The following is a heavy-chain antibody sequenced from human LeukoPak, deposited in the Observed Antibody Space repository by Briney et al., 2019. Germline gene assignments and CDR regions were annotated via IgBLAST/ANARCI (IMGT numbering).Heavy chain of an antibody. Sequence: GESLKISCKGSGYSFTSYWIGWVRQMPGKGLEWMGIIYPGDSDTRYSPSFQGQVTISADKSISTAYLQWSSLKASDTAMYYCAREETYDSSGYYYTLDYWGQGTLVTVSS. CDR1: GYSFTSYW. CDR3: AREETYDSSGYYYTLDY. J-gene: IGHJ4*02. V-gene: IGHV5-51*01. CDR2: IYPGDSDT. D-gene: IGHD3-22*01.